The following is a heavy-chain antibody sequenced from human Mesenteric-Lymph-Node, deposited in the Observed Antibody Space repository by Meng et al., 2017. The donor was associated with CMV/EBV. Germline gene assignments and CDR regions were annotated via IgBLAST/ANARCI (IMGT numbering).Heavy chain of an antibody. Sequence: EVQLVESGGGLVQPGGSLRLYCAASSNWIHWVRQAPGKGLVWVSRIDRDGKTTDYAGSVRGRFTISRDSAKSTGYLQMNSLRDEDTAVYYCVRDFVGPNEYWGPGTMVTVSS. V-gene: IGHV3-74*02. CDR2: IDRDGKTT. D-gene: IGHD1-26*01. CDR1: SNW. CDR3: VRDFVGPNEY. J-gene: IGHJ4*02.